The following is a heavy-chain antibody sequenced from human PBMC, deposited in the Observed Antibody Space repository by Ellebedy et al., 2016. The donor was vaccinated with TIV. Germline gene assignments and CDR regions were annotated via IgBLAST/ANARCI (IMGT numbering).Heavy chain of an antibody. CDR1: GYTFSSYA. Sequence: GESLKISXAASGYTFSSYAMSWVRQAPGKGLEWVSAISGSGGSTYYADSVKGRFTISRDNSKNTLYLQMNSLRAEDTAVYYCAKSDGSGRGLYYYYYGMDVWGQGTTVTVSS. J-gene: IGHJ6*02. D-gene: IGHD3-10*01. V-gene: IGHV3-23*01. CDR3: AKSDGSGRGLYYYYYGMDV. CDR2: ISGSGGST.